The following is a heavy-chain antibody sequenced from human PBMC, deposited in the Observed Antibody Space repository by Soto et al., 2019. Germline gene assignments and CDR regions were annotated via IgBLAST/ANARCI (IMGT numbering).Heavy chain of an antibody. Sequence: EVQLVESGGGLVKPGGSLRLSCAASGFTISDAWVNWVRQAPGMGLEWVGRIKSIPDGGTTDFAAPVKGRIDITRYDSKNIVYLQINSLNTEDTAMYYCSTDSHFSSVFVRHDYWGHGTLVIVSS. CDR1: GFTISDAW. D-gene: IGHD3-10*01. J-gene: IGHJ4*01. V-gene: IGHV3-15*07. CDR2: IKSIPDGGTT. CDR3: STDSHFSSVFVRHDY.